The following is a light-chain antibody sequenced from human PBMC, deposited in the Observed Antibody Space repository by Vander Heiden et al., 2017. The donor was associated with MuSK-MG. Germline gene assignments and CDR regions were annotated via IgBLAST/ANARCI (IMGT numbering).Light chain of an antibody. CDR3: QQTVVNPPYT. Sequence: DIQMTQSPSSLSASVGDRVTITCRASQPIHTYLSWYQQIPGKAPRLLIYAASTLQRGVPSRFSGSGYGTDFTLTISGRQPEDFAPYYCQQTVVNPPYTFGQGTKLEI. V-gene: IGKV1-39*01. CDR1: QPIHTY. CDR2: AAS. J-gene: IGKJ2*01.